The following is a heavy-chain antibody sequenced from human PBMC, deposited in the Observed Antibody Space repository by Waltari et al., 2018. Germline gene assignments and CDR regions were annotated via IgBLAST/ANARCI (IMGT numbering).Heavy chain of an antibody. D-gene: IGHD1-7*01. CDR1: GGTFSSSA. J-gene: IGHJ4*02. CDR3: ARSVPSWNYLWFDY. Sequence: QVQLVQSGAEVKKPGSSVKVSCKASGGTFSSSAISWVRQAPGQGLEWRGGITPIFGTANYAQKFQGRVTITADESTSTAYMELSSLRSEDTAVYYCARSVPSWNYLWFDYWGQGTLVTVSS. CDR2: ITPIFGTA. V-gene: IGHV1-69*01.